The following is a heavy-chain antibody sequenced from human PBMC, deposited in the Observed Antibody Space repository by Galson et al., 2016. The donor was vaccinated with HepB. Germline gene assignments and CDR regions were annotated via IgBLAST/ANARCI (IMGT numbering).Heavy chain of an antibody. CDR2: IKEDGSEK. J-gene: IGHJ6*04. CDR1: GFTFSRHW. V-gene: IGHV3-7*01. CDR3: AKHTPDLLVVYATYYYGMDV. D-gene: IGHD2-8*02. Sequence: SLRLSCAASGFTFSRHWMSWVRQAPGKGLEWVANIKEDGSEKYYVDSVKGRFTVSRDNAKNSLYLQMNSLTAEDTAVYYCAKHTPDLLVVYATYYYGMDVWGKGITVTLSS.